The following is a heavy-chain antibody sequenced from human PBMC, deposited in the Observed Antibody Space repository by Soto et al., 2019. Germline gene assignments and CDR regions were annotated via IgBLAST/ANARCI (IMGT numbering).Heavy chain of an antibody. CDR1: GDAIYIGGYY. CDR2: IYHTGKT. D-gene: IGHD3-10*01. V-gene: IGHV4-31*03. J-gene: IGHJ6*02. CDR3: ARDCPYYYGSGSYSDYYYYGMDV. Sequence: PSETLSLTCTVSGDAIYIGGYYWTWIRQHPGKGLEWIGYIYHTGKTYYNPSIESRVTMSVDTSKNQFSLKLASVTAADTAVYYCARDCPYYYGSGSYSDYYYYGMDVWGQGTTVTVSS.